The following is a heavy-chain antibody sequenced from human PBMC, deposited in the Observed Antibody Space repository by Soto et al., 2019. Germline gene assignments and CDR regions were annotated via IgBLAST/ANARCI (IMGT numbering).Heavy chain of an antibody. Sequence: PGGSLRLSCAASGFTFSSYGMHWVRQAPGKGLEWVAVIWYDGSNKYYADSVKGRFTISRDNSKNTLYLQMNSLRAEDTAVYYCARDGQDIVVVPAATDYYYGMDVWGQGTTVTVS. CDR2: IWYDGSNK. J-gene: IGHJ6*02. D-gene: IGHD2-2*01. V-gene: IGHV3-33*01. CDR3: ARDGQDIVVVPAATDYYYGMDV. CDR1: GFTFSSYG.